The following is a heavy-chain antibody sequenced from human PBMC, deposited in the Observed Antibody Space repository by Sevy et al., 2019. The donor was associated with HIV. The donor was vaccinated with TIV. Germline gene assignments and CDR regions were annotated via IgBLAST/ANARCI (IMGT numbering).Heavy chain of an antibody. CDR3: AREGGNIVLMVYAKQKYYYGMDV. CDR1: GFTFSSYS. Sequence: GGSLRLSCAASGFTFSSYSMNWVRQAPGKGLEWVSYISSSSSTIYYADSVKGRFTISRDNAKNSLYLQMNSLRDEDKAVYYCAREGGNIVLMVYAKQKYYYGMDVWGQGTTVTVSS. V-gene: IGHV3-48*02. D-gene: IGHD2-8*01. J-gene: IGHJ6*02. CDR2: ISSSSSTI.